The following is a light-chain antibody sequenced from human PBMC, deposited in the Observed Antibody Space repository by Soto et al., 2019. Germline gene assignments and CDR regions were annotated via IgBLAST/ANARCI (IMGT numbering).Light chain of an antibody. V-gene: IGKV1-5*01. CDR2: DAS. Sequence: DIQMTQPPSTLSASVGDRVTITCRASQSVSSWLAWYQQKPGKAPKLLIYDASSLESGVPSRFSGSGSGTDFTLTISRLEPEDFAVYYCQQYGSSPRTFGQGTKVDIK. CDR1: QSVSSW. J-gene: IGKJ1*01. CDR3: QQYGSSPRT.